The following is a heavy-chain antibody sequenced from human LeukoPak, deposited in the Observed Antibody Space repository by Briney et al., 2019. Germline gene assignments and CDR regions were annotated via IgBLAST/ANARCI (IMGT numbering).Heavy chain of an antibody. CDR1: EFTLNIYA. J-gene: IGHJ3*02. V-gene: IGHV3-23*01. Sequence: SGGSLRLSCVASEFTLNIYAMNWVRQAPGKGLGWVAAISGGAHSTYHADSVRGRFTISRDNSKNTLYLQMNSLRVDDTAVYHCAKGLSASGRFNAFDIWGQGTMVTVSS. CDR2: ISGGAHST. CDR3: AKGLSASGRFNAFDI. D-gene: IGHD3-3*01.